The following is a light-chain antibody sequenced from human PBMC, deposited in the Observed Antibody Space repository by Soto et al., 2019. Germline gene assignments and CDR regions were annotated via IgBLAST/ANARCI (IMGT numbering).Light chain of an antibody. CDR1: QSISSW. J-gene: IGKJ1*01. V-gene: IGKV1-39*01. CDR2: DAS. Sequence: DIKMYQSPSTLSASVGDRVTITCRASQSISSWLAWYQQKPGKAPKLLIYDASSLESGVPSRFSGSGSGTDFTLTISSLQPEDFATYYCQQSYSTPRTFGQGTKVDIK. CDR3: QQSYSTPRT.